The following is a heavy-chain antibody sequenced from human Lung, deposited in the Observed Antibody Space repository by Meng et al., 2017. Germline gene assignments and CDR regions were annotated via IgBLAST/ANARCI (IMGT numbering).Heavy chain of an antibody. J-gene: IGHJ4*02. CDR3: ARDYGGNSGGY. D-gene: IGHD4-23*01. CDR2: ISSGSSYI. Sequence: LLVEVWGGLVKPGESLTPSCAASGFTFSATSMTWVRQAPGKGLEWVSSISSGSSYIYYADSVKGRFTISRDNAKNSLYLHMNSLRVEDTGLYYCARDYGGNSGGYWGQGTLVTVSS. V-gene: IGHV3-21*03. CDR1: GFTFSATS.